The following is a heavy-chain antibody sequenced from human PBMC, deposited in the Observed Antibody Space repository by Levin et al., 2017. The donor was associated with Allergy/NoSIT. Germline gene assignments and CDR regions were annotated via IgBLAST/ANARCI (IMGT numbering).Heavy chain of an antibody. CDR1: GFTFSSYS. V-gene: IGHV3-48*02. Sequence: GESLKISCAASGFTFSSYSMNWVRQAPGKGLEWVSYISSSSSTIYYADSVKGRFTISRDNAKNSLYLQMNSLRDEDTAVYYCARDRDGNYYGSGSSGYYYYMDVWGKGTTVTVSS. CDR2: ISSSSSTI. J-gene: IGHJ6*03. CDR3: ARDRDGNYYGSGSSGYYYYMDV. D-gene: IGHD3-10*01.